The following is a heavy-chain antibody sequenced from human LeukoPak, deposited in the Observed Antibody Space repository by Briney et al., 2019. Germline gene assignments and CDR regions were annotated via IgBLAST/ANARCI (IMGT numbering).Heavy chain of an antibody. CDR2: IYYTGST. V-gene: IGHV4-31*03. J-gene: IGHJ4*02. CDR3: ARLSCGSTSCPFDY. Sequence: SQTLSLTCTVSGGSISSGGYYWSWIRQLPGKGLEWIGYIYYTGSTYYNPSLKSRVTISVDTSKNQFSLKLSSVTAAHTAVYYCARLSCGSTSCPFDYWGQGTLVTVSS. D-gene: IGHD2-2*01. CDR1: GGSISSGGYY.